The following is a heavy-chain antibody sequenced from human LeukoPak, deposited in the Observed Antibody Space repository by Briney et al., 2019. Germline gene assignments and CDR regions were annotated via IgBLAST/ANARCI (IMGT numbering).Heavy chain of an antibody. CDR1: AFTFSNYA. D-gene: IGHD3-22*01. CDR2: ISGSGGST. J-gene: IGHJ4*02. CDR3: AKDSSAYVMYYFDN. Sequence: AGGSLRLSCAASAFTFSNYAMSWVRQAPGKGLEWVSAISGSGGSTYYADSVKGRFTISRDKSQNTLYLQMSSLRAEDTAVYYCAKDSSAYVMYYFDNWGQGTLVTVSS. V-gene: IGHV3-23*01.